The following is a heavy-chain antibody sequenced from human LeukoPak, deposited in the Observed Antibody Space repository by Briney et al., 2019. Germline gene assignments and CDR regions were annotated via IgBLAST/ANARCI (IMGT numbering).Heavy chain of an antibody. CDR1: GFTFSSYG. CDR3: ARVGVASDAFDI. CDR2: ISGSGGST. J-gene: IGHJ3*02. D-gene: IGHD3-16*01. V-gene: IGHV3-23*01. Sequence: GGSLRLSCAASGFTFSSYGMSWVRQAPGKGLEWVSAISGSGGSTYYADSVKGRFTISRDNSKNTLYLQMNSLRAEDTAVYYCARVGVASDAFDIWGQGTMVTVSS.